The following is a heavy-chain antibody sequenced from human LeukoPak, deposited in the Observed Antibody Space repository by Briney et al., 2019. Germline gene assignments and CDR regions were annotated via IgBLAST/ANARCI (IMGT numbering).Heavy chain of an antibody. CDR1: GFTFSSYG. CDR2: IWDDGSKE. V-gene: IGHV3-33*01. CDR3: ARGRGIGSWYVDY. D-gene: IGHD6-13*01. Sequence: GGSLRLSCAASGFTFSSYGMHWVRQAPGKGLEWLALIWDDGSKEKYADSVKGRFTISRDNSKNTLYLQMNSLRAEDTAVYYRARGRGIGSWYVDYWGQGTLVSVSS. J-gene: IGHJ4*02.